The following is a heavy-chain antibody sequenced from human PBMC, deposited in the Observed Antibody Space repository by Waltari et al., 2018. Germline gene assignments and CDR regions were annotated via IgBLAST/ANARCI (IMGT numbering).Heavy chain of an antibody. Sequence: QVQLQESGPGLVKPSETLSLTCTVSGGSISSYYWSWIRQPPGKGLEWIGYIYYSGSTNYNPSLKSRVTISVDTSKNQFSLKLSSVTAADTAVYYCARASLYYDFWSGYFMDVWGKGTTVTISS. J-gene: IGHJ6*04. CDR1: GGSISSYY. V-gene: IGHV4-59*01. D-gene: IGHD3-3*01. CDR2: IYYSGST. CDR3: ARASLYYDFWSGYFMDV.